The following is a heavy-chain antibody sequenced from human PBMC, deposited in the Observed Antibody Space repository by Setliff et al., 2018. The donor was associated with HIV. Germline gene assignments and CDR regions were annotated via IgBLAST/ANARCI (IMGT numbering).Heavy chain of an antibody. Sequence: SETLSLTCTVSGYSISSGYYWGWIRQPPGKGLEWIGSIYHSGSTYYNPSLKSRVTISVDTSKKQFSLKLSSVTAADTAVYYCARAMRGVVVTNMYYYYGMDVWGQGTTVTVSS. J-gene: IGHJ6*02. V-gene: IGHV4-38-2*02. CDR3: ARAMRGVVVTNMYYYYGMDV. CDR2: IYHSGST. CDR1: GYSISSGYY. D-gene: IGHD2-21*02.